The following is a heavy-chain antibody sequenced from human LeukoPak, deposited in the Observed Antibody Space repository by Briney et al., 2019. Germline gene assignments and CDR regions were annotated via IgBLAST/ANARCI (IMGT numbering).Heavy chain of an antibody. V-gene: IGHV4-31*03. CDR1: GASISSDNYY. J-gene: IGHJ4*02. Sequence: PSETLSLTCTVSGASISSDNYYWSWIRQYPGKGLEWIGYIYYSGSTYYNPPLKSRVAISVDTSKNQFSLKLSSVTAADTAVYYCARMKLELGREWELLGGLDYWGQGTLVAVSS. CDR3: ARMKLELGREWELLGGLDY. D-gene: IGHD1-26*01. CDR2: IYYSGST.